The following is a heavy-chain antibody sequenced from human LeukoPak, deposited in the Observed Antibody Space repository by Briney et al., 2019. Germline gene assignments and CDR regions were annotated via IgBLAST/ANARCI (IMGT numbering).Heavy chain of an antibody. CDR3: ARKTYYYDSGSYSKSYYFDY. V-gene: IGHV3-7*02. CDR1: GFTFSSYW. D-gene: IGHD3-10*01. Sequence: GGSLRLSCAASGFTFSSYWMSWVRQAPGKGLEWVANIKQDGSETYYVDSVKGRFTISRDNAKNSLFLQLNSLRAEDTAVYYCARKTYYYDSGSYSKSYYFDYWGQGTLVTVSS. J-gene: IGHJ4*02. CDR2: IKQDGSET.